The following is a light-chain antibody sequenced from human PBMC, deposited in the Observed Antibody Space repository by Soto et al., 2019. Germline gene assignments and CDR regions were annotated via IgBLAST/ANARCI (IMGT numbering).Light chain of an antibody. CDR2: EVS. CDR3: CSYAGSSTAV. J-gene: IGLJ2*01. Sequence: QSVLTQPASVSGFPGQSITISCTGTSSDVGSYNLVSWYQQHPGKAPKLMIYEVSKRPSGVSNRFSGSKSGNTASLTISGLQAEDEADYYCCSYAGSSTAVFGGGTQLTVL. CDR1: SSDVGSYNL. V-gene: IGLV2-23*02.